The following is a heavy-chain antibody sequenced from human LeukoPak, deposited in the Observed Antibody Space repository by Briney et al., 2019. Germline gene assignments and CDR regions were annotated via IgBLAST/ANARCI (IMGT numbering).Heavy chain of an antibody. CDR2: ISGSGGNI. J-gene: IGHJ5*02. Sequence: GGPLRLSCAASGFTFSSYGMSWVRQAPGKGLEWVSAISGSGGNIYYADSVKGRFTISRDNAKNTLYLQINSLRAEEPAVYYCARDDCSSTSCYLRWFDLRGQGTLVTVSS. CDR1: GFTFSSYG. D-gene: IGHD2-2*01. V-gene: IGHV3-23*01. CDR3: ARDDCSSTSCYLRWFDL.